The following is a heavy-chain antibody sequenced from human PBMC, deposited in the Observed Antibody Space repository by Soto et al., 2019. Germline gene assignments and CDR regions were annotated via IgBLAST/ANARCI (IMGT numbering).Heavy chain of an antibody. CDR3: ARDPIRVVPAAISYFDY. CDR2: ISSSSSTI. Sequence: GGSLRLSCAASGFTFSSYSMNWVRQAPGKGLEWVSYISSSSSTIYYADSVKGRFTISRDNAKNSLYLQMNSLRAEDTAVYYCARDPIRVVPAAISYFDYWGQGTLVTVSS. CDR1: GFTFSSYS. D-gene: IGHD2-2*01. V-gene: IGHV3-48*01. J-gene: IGHJ4*02.